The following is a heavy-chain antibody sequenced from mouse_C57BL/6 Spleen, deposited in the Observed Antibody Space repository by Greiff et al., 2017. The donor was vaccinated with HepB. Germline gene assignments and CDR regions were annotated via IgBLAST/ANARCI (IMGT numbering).Heavy chain of an antibody. Sequence: EVKLMESGGGLVKPGGSLKLSCAASGFTFSDYGMHWVRQAPEKGLEWVAYISSGSSTIYYADTVKGRFTISRDNAKNTLFLQMTSLRSEDTAMYYCARGTVRSSAWFAYWGQGTLVTVSA. CDR3: ARGTVRSSAWFAY. D-gene: IGHD1-1*01. V-gene: IGHV5-17*01. J-gene: IGHJ3*01. CDR1: GFTFSDYG. CDR2: ISSGSSTI.